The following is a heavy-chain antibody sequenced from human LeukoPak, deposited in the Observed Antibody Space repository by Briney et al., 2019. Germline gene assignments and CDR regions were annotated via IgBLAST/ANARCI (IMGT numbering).Heavy chain of an antibody. V-gene: IGHV3-7*03. CDR1: GFTFSSYW. D-gene: IGHD3-9*01. Sequence: GGSLRLSCAASGFTFSSYWMSWVRQAPGKGLEWVANIKQDGSEKYYVDSVKGRFTISRDNAKNSLYLQMNSLRAEDAAVYYCARGGNVLRYFDWLSLPRYGMDVWGKGTTVTVSS. J-gene: IGHJ6*04. CDR3: ARGGNVLRYFDWLSLPRYGMDV. CDR2: IKQDGSEK.